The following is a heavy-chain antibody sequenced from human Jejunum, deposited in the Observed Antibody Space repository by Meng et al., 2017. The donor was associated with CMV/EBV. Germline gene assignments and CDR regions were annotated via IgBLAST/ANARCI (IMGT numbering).Heavy chain of an antibody. CDR3: ADPPSDY. CDR2: AFHSWTT. CDR1: GGSVSSNTDC. J-gene: IGHJ4*02. Sequence: LSLPCAVSGGSVSSNTDCSSWVRPPPGKGLEWIGEAFHSWTTRYDPSLESRVTISVDKSKNQFSLKLTSVTAADTAVYYCADPPSDYWGQGTLVTVSS. V-gene: IGHV4-4*02.